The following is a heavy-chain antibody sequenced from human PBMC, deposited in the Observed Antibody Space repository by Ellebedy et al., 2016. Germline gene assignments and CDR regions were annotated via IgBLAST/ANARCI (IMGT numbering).Heavy chain of an antibody. CDR1: GGSISSSY. D-gene: IGHD6-19*01. J-gene: IGHJ4*02. Sequence: SETLSLTCTVSGGSISSSYWSWIRQPPGKGLEWIGHIYNSGSTNYNPSLKSRVTISVDTSKYQFSLLLRSVTAADTAVYYCARAGYSSGWYSAFDYWGQGTLVTVSS. V-gene: IGHV4-59*01. CDR3: ARAGYSSGWYSAFDY. CDR2: IYNSGST.